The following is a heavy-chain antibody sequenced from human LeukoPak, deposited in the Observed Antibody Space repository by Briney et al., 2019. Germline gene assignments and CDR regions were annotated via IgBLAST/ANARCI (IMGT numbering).Heavy chain of an antibody. Sequence: PGGSLRLSCAASGYTFNNAWMSWVRQAPGKGLEWVGRIKSGDSGGTIGYAAPVKDRFTISRDDSQTTLYLQMNGLKTEDTAVYVYAANSPVSMAHCLDYWGQGALVTVSS. J-gene: IGHJ4*02. V-gene: IGHV3-15*01. CDR3: AANSPVSMAHCLDY. CDR2: IKSGDSGGTI. CDR1: GYTFNNAW. D-gene: IGHD2-21*01.